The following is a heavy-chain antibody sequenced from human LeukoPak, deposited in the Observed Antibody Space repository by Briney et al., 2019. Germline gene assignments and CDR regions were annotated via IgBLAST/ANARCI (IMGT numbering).Heavy chain of an antibody. CDR2: IYPNTGGT. CDR3: ARGRIAVAATDFDY. CDR1: GYTFSDYY. V-gene: IGHV1-2*02. J-gene: IGHJ4*02. D-gene: IGHD6-19*01. Sequence: ASVKVSCKASGYTFSDYYMHWVRQAPGHGLEWMGWIYPNTGGTNYAQKFQGRVTMTRDTSISTAYMELSSLRSDDTAVYYCARGRIAVAATDFDYWGQGTLVAVSS.